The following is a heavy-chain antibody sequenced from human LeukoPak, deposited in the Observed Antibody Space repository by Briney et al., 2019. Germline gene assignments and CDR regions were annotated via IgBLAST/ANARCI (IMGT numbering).Heavy chain of an antibody. CDR1: GFTFSSYA. D-gene: IGHD1-26*01. Sequence: GGSLRPSCAASGFTFSSYAMSWVRQAPGKGLEWVSGISGNGGRTYYADSVKGRFTISRGNSKNTLYLQMNSLRAEDTAVYYCANGPVGGQMDYWGQGTLVTVSS. J-gene: IGHJ4*02. CDR3: ANGPVGGQMDY. CDR2: ISGNGGRT. V-gene: IGHV3-23*01.